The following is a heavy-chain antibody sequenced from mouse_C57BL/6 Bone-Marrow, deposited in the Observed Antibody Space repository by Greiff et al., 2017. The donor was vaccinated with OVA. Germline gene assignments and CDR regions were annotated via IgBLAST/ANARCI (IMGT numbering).Heavy chain of an antibody. J-gene: IGHJ3*01. CDR3: ARDRRYPY. V-gene: IGHV5-4*01. CDR1: GFTFSSYA. Sequence: EVKVEESGGGLVKPGGSLKLSCAASGFTFSSYAMSWVRQTPEKRLEWVATISDGGSYTYYPDNVKGRFTISRDNAKNNLYLQMSHLKSEDTAMYYCARDRRYPYWGQGTLVTVSA. D-gene: IGHD2-14*01. CDR2: ISDGGSYT.